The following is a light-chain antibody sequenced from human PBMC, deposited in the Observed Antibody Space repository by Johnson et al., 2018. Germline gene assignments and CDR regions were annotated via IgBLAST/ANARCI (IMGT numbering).Light chain of an antibody. CDR3: GTWDSSLSAGNV. J-gene: IGLJ1*01. Sequence: QSVLTQPPSVSAAPGQKVTISCYGSSSNIGNNYVSWYQQLPGTAPKLLIYENNKRPSGIPDRFSGSKSGPSATLGITGLPTGDEADYYCGTWDSSLSAGNVFGTGTKVTVL. V-gene: IGLV1-51*02. CDR2: ENN. CDR1: SSNIGNNY.